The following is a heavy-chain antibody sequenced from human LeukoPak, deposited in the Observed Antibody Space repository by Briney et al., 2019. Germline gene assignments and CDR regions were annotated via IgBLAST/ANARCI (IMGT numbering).Heavy chain of an antibody. D-gene: IGHD1-14*01. CDR3: ATSFSQITSSAYYYMDV. J-gene: IGHJ6*03. CDR1: GYTFTGYY. CDR2: ITPNNGGT. Sequence: ASVKVSCKASGYTFTGYYVHWVRKAPGQGLEWMGWITPNNGGTNYAQRLQGRVTMTWDTSITTAYMELSGLTSDDTAVYFRATSFSQITSSAYYYMDVWGTGTSVTVSS. V-gene: IGHV1-2*02.